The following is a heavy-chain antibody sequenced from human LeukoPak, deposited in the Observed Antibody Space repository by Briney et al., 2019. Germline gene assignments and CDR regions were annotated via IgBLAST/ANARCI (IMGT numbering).Heavy chain of an antibody. Sequence: SETLSLTCTVSGGSISSSSYYWGWIRQPPGKGLEWIGSIYCSGSTYYNPSLKSRVTISVDTSKNQFSLKLSSVTAADTAVYYCAREVAANYDFWSGRRGDNENNWFDPWGQGTLVTVSS. V-gene: IGHV4-39*07. J-gene: IGHJ5*02. CDR2: IYCSGST. CDR1: GGSISSSSYY. D-gene: IGHD3-3*01. CDR3: AREVAANYDFWSGRRGDNENNWFDP.